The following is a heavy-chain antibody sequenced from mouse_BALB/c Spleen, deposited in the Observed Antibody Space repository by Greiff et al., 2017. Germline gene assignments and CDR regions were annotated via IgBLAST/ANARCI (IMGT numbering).Heavy chain of an antibody. CDR1: GYAFTNYL. D-gene: IGHD1-1*01. J-gene: IGHJ1*01. Sequence: QVHVKQSGAELVRPGTSVKVSCKASGYAFTNYLIEWVKQRPGQGLEWIGVINPGSGGTNYNEKFKGKATLTADKSSSTAYMQLSSLTSDDSAVYFCARFYYYGSSYFDVWGAGTTVTVSS. V-gene: IGHV1-54*01. CDR2: INPGSGGT. CDR3: ARFYYYGSSYFDV.